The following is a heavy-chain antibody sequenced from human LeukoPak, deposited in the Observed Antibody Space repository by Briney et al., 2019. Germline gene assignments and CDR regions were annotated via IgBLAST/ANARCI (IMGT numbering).Heavy chain of an antibody. V-gene: IGHV5-51*01. J-gene: IGHJ4*02. Sequence: GESLKISCKGSGYSFTSYWIGWVRQMPGKGLEWMGTIYPGDSDTRYSPSFQGQVTISADKSISTAYLQWSSLKASDTAMYYCARGDGRIVGATEVDYWGQGTLVTVSS. CDR3: ARGDGRIVGATEVDY. CDR1: GYSFTSYW. CDR2: IYPGDSDT. D-gene: IGHD1-26*01.